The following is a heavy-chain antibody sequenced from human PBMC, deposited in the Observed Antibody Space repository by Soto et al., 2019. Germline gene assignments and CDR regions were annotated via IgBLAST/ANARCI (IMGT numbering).Heavy chain of an antibody. CDR1: GGSISIVGYY. V-gene: IGHV4-31*03. J-gene: IGHJ4*02. Sequence: PSETLSLTCTVSGGSISIVGYYWSWIRQHPGKGLEWIGYIYYSGSTYYNPSLKSRATISVDTSKNQFSLKLSPVTAADTAVYYCAREAGKIDYWGQGTLVTVSS. CDR2: IYYSGST. CDR3: AREAGKIDY.